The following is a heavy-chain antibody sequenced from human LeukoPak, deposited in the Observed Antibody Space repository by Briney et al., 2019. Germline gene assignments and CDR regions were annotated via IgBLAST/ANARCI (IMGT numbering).Heavy chain of an antibody. CDR3: ARGVVVAATHFDY. Sequence: SETLSLTCAVYGGTLSGYYWSWIRQPPGKGLEWIGEIKESEKTNYNPSLKSRVTISIDTSKNQFSLKLSSVTAADTAVYYCARGVVVAATHFDYWGRGTLVTVSS. J-gene: IGHJ4*02. V-gene: IGHV4-34*01. CDR1: GGTLSGYY. D-gene: IGHD2-15*01. CDR2: IKESEKT.